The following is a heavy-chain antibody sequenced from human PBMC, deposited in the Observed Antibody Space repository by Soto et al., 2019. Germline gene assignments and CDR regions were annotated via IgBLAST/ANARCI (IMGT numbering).Heavy chain of an antibody. CDR2: IYYSGST. D-gene: IGHD3-16*01. J-gene: IGHJ6*02. CDR1: GGSISSSSYY. Sequence: PSETLSLTCTVSGGSISSSSYYWGWIRQAPGKGLEWIGSIYYSGSTYYRPSLKSRVTISADTSKKQFSLKLSSVTAADTAVYYCARLRWGNSYYGMDVWRQGTTVTVSS. CDR3: ARLRWGNSYYGMDV. V-gene: IGHV4-39*01.